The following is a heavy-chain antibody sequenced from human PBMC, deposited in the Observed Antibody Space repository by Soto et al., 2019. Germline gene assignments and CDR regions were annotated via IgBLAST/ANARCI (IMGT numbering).Heavy chain of an antibody. CDR2: INPNSGGT. V-gene: IGHV1-2*04. J-gene: IGHJ4*02. CDR3: ARSVQQAGTQFDY. D-gene: IGHD6-13*01. CDR1: GYTFTGYY. Sequence: ASVKVSCKASGYTFTGYYMHWVRQAPGQGLEWMGWINPNSGGTNYAQKFQGWVTMTRDTSISTAYMELSRLRSDDTAVYYCARSVQQAGTQFDYWGQGTLVTVSS.